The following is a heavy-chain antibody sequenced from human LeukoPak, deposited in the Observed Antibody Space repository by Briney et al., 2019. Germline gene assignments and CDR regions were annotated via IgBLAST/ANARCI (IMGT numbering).Heavy chain of an antibody. CDR3: ARDQMYYDILTGYRGGWFDP. J-gene: IGHJ5*02. V-gene: IGHV4-59*01. CDR1: GGSISSYY. D-gene: IGHD3-9*01. CDR2: IYYSGST. Sequence: PSETLSLTCTVSGGSISSYYWSWIRQAPGKGLEWIGYIYYSGSTNYNPSLKSRVTISVDTSKNQFSLKLSSVTAADTAVYYCARDQMYYDILTGYRGGWFDPWGQGTLVTVSS.